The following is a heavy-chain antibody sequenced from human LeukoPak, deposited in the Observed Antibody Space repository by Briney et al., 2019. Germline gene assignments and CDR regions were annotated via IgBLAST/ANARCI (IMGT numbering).Heavy chain of an antibody. J-gene: IGHJ6*03. CDR3: ARSGDYVFREDDYYYYYMDV. V-gene: IGHV1-8*01. CDR1: GYTFTSYD. Sequence: ASVKVSCKASGYTFTSYDINWVRQATGQGLEWMGWMNPNSGNTGYAQKFQGRVTMTRNTSISTAYMELSSLRSEDTAVYYCARSGDYVFREDDYYYYYMDVWGKGTTVTMSS. D-gene: IGHD4-17*01. CDR2: MNPNSGNT.